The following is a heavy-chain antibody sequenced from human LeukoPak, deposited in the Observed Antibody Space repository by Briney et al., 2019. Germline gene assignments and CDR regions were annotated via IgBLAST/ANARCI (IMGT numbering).Heavy chain of an antibody. CDR1: GGSISSGGYY. CDR3: ARGPYGDYENY. D-gene: IGHD4-17*01. CDR2: IYYSGST. J-gene: IGHJ4*02. V-gene: IGHV4-31*03. Sequence: ASETLSLTCTVSGGSISSGGYYWSWIRQHPGKGLEWIGYIYYSGSTYYNPSLKSRVTISVDTSKNQFSLKLSSVTAADTAVYYCARGPYGDYENYWGQGTLVTVSS.